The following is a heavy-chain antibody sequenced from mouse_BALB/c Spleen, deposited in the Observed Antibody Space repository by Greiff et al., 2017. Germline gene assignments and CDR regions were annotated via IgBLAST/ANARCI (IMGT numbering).Heavy chain of an antibody. CDR1: GFTFSSYA. D-gene: IGHD1-1*01. J-gene: IGHJ3*01. CDR2: ISSGGSYT. CDR3: ARDRDYGSRGTFAY. V-gene: IGHV5-9-4*01. Sequence: EVKLMESGGGLVKPGGSLKLSCAASGFTFSSYAMSWVRQSPEKRLEWVAEISSGGSYTYYPDTVTGRFTISRDNAKNTLYLEMSSLRSEDTAMYYCARDRDYGSRGTFAYWGQGTLVTVSA.